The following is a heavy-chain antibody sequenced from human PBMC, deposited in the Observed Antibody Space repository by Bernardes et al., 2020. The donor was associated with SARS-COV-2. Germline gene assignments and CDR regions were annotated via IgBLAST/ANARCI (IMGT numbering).Heavy chain of an antibody. CDR3: ARAGEDYCSSTSCTSQDNYFDY. V-gene: IGHV4-39*07. CDR2: IYYSGST. Sequence: SETLSLTCTVSGGSISSSSYYWGWIRQPPGKGLEWIGSIYYSGSTYYNPSLKSRVTISVDTSKNQFSLKLSSVTAADTAVYYCARAGEDYCSSTSCTSQDNYFDYWGQGTLVTVSS. D-gene: IGHD2-2*01. CDR1: GGSISSSSYY. J-gene: IGHJ4*02.